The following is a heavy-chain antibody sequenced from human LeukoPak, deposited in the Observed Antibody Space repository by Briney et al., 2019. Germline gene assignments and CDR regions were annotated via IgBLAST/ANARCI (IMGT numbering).Heavy chain of an antibody. Sequence: GASVKVSCKASGYTFTSYGISWVRQAPGQGLEWMGWISAYNGNTNYAQKLQGRVTMTTDTSTSTAYMELRSLRSDDPAVYYCARGVVAGTGHAEYFQHWGQGTLVTVSS. V-gene: IGHV1-18*01. CDR1: GYTFTSYG. D-gene: IGHD6-19*01. CDR3: ARGVVAGTGHAEYFQH. CDR2: ISAYNGNT. J-gene: IGHJ1*01.